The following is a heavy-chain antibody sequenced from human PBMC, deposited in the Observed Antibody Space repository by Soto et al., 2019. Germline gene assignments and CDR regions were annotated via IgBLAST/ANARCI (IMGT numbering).Heavy chain of an antibody. CDR2: IYSGGNT. CDR1: VFSVSSNY. Sequence: PGWSLRLSCSASVFSVSSNYMSWFRQAPGKGLEWVSVIYSGGNTHYADSVKGRFTISRDNSKNTLYLQMNSLRAEDAALYYCASCSGGTCYSGDGMDVWGQGTTVTVSS. V-gene: IGHV3-53*01. D-gene: IGHD2-15*01. CDR3: ASCSGGTCYSGDGMDV. J-gene: IGHJ6*02.